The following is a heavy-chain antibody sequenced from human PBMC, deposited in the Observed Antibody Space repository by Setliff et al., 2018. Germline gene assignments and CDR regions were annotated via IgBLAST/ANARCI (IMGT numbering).Heavy chain of an antibody. J-gene: IGHJ4*02. V-gene: IGHV4-4*07. CDR1: GASINSHY. CDR3: ARDRSSYASRSFPKWFDY. Sequence: SETLSLTCTVSGASINSHYWSGIRQPAGKGLEWIGLFFYSGDSRYNPSLTSRVNMSVDASRNQFSLKLSSVSAADTAIYYCARDRSSYASRSFPKWFDYWGQVTRGTVAS. D-gene: IGHD3-10*01. CDR2: FFYSGDS.